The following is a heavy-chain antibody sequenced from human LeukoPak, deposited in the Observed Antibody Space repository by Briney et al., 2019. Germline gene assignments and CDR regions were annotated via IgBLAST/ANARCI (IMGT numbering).Heavy chain of an antibody. V-gene: IGHV3-48*02. CDR3: ARGGGYDFWSGYYHFDY. CDR1: GFIFSDDN. D-gene: IGHD3-3*01. Sequence: GGSLRLSCAASGFIFSDDNMNWVRQAPGKGLEWVSYISSGSSTIYYADSVEGRFTISRDNAKNSLYLQMNSLTDEDTAVYYCARGGGYDFWSGYYHFDYWGQGTLVTVSS. J-gene: IGHJ4*02. CDR2: ISSGSSTI.